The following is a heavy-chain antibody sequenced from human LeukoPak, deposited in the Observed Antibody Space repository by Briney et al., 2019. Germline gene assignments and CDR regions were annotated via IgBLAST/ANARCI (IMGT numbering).Heavy chain of an antibody. CDR2: IIPIFGTA. D-gene: IGHD6-19*01. J-gene: IGHJ4*02. V-gene: IGHV1-69*13. Sequence: ASVKVSCKASGGTFSSYAISWVRQAPGQGPEWMGGIIPIFGTANYAQKFQGRVTITADESTSTAYMELSSLRSEDTAVYYCARQGGSGWTSYYFDYWGQGTLVTVSS. CDR1: GGTFSSYA. CDR3: ARQGGSGWTSYYFDY.